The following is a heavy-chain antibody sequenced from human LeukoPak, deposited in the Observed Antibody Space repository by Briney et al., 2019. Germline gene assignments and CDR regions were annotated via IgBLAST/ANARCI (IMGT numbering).Heavy chain of an antibody. CDR2: ITSSSDYM. V-gene: IGHV3-21*01. Sequence: GGSLGVYSAASGFTFSSDSMNLLRQAPGKGLEWVSSITSSSDYMYYADSVKGRFTISRDNAKNSLYLQMNSLRAEDTAVYYWAGGGIFGVVIRQNCFDPWGQGTLVTVSS. CDR1: GFTFSSDS. CDR3: AGGGIFGVVIRQNCFDP. D-gene: IGHD3-3*01. J-gene: IGHJ5*02.